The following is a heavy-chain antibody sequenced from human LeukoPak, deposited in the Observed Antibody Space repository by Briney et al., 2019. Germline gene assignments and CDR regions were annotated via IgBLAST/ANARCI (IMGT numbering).Heavy chain of an antibody. CDR1: GGSISDRSYY. D-gene: IGHD3-10*01. Sequence: SETLSLTCTVSGGSISDRSYYWAWIRQPPGKGLEWIGSDDYSGATYYNPSLKSRVTISVDTPKNQMSLKLYSVTAADSAVYYCASEIRTYYYGSGSHPETNWFDTWGQGTLVTVSS. V-gene: IGHV4-39*01. CDR2: DDYSGAT. CDR3: ASEIRTYYYGSGSHPETNWFDT. J-gene: IGHJ5*02.